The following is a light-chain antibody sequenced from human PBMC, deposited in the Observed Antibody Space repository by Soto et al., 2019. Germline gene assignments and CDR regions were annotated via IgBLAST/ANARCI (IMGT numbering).Light chain of an antibody. CDR1: QSISRY. CDR2: DGS. Sequence: EIVLTQSPATLSLSPGERATLSCRASQSISRYLAWYQQKPGQAPRLLIYDGSNRATGIPARFSGSGSETVYPLTISNLGREDFAYYYCLQRRSWPIAFGGRTKVEI. V-gene: IGKV3-11*01. CDR3: LQRRSWPIA. J-gene: IGKJ4*01.